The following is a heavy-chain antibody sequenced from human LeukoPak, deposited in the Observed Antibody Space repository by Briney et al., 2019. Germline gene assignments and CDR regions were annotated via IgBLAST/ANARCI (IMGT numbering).Heavy chain of an antibody. J-gene: IGHJ4*02. Sequence: GGSLRLSCAASGFTFSSYAMSWVRQAPGKGLEWVSAISGSGGSTYYADSVKDRFTISRDNSKNTLYLQMNSLRAEDTAVYYCAKDVSNMVRGVSFDYWGQGTLVTVSS. D-gene: IGHD3-10*01. CDR1: GFTFSSYA. CDR2: ISGSGGST. CDR3: AKDVSNMVRGVSFDY. V-gene: IGHV3-23*01.